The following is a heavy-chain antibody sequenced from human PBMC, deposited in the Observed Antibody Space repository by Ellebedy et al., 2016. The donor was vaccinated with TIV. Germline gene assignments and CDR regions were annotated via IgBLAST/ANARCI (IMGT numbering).Heavy chain of an antibody. D-gene: IGHD2-8*01. Sequence: GGSLRLXXAASGFSFSWHWMHWVRQAPGKGLVWVSRINNDGTGTTYADSVKGRFTISRDNFKSTLFLQMNTLTAEDTAVYYCARVSGKYYFDYWGQGTLVTVSS. CDR2: INNDGTGT. V-gene: IGHV3-74*01. J-gene: IGHJ4*02. CDR3: ARVSGKYYFDY. CDR1: GFSFSWHW.